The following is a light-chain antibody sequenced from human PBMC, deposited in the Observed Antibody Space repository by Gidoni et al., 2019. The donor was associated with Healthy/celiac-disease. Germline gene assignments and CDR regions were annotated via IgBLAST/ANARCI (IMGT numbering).Light chain of an antibody. V-gene: IGKV1-5*03. J-gene: IGKJ2*01. CDR3: QQYNSYSGT. CDR2: KAS. CDR1: QSISSW. Sequence: DIQMTQSPSTLSASVGDRVTITCRDSQSISSWLAWYQQKPGKAPKLLIYKASSLESGVPSRFSGSGSGTEFTLTISSLQPDDFATYYCQQYNSYSGTFXQGTKLEIK.